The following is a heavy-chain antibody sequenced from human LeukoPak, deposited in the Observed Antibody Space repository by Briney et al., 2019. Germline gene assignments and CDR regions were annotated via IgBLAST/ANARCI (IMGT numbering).Heavy chain of an antibody. CDR2: IYHGGST. J-gene: IGHJ4*02. V-gene: IGHV4-38-2*02. CDR1: GYSISSGYY. D-gene: IGHD1-26*01. CDR3: ARDIDDVGALLDF. Sequence: SETLSLTCTVSGYSISSGYYWGWSRQPPGKGLEWIGSIYHGGSTYYSPSLKSRLTMSVDTAKMQFSLKLISVTAADTALYYCARDIDDVGALLDFWRQGTLVTVSS.